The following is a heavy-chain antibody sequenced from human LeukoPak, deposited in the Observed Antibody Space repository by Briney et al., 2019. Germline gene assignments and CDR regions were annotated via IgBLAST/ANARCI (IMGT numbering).Heavy chain of an antibody. V-gene: IGHV3-43*02. CDR1: GFAFDDYA. J-gene: IGHJ4*02. CDR2: ISGDGGST. CDR3: AKDNYGDYLDY. Sequence: PGGSLRLSCAASGFAFDDYAMHCVRQAPGRGLEWVSLISGDGGSTYYADSVKGRFTISRDNSKNSLYLQMNSLRTEDTALYYCAKDNYGDYLDYWGQGTLVTVSS. D-gene: IGHD4-17*01.